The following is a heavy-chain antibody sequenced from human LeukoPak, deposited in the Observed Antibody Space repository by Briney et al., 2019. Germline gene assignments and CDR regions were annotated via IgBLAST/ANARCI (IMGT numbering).Heavy chain of an antibody. D-gene: IGHD3-9*01. CDR1: GGSISSSSYY. Sequence: SETLSLTCTVSGGSISSSSYYWGWIRQPPGKGLEWIGSIYYSGSTYYNPSLKSRVTISVDTSKNQFSLKLSSVTAADTAVYYCARSYDILTGYLNWFDPWGQGTLVTVSS. J-gene: IGHJ5*02. CDR3: ARSYDILTGYLNWFDP. V-gene: IGHV4-39*01. CDR2: IYYSGST.